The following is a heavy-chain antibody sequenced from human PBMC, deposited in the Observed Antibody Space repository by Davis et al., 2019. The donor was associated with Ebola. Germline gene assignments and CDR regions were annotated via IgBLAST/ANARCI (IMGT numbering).Heavy chain of an antibody. Sequence: PGGSLRLSCAASGFIVSSNYMSWVRQAPGKGLEWVAVIWYDGSKKYYADSVKGRFTISRDNSKNNLYLQMNSLRAEDTAVYYCARDAHDYDAFDIWGQGTMVTVSS. CDR2: IWYDGSKK. CDR3: ARDAHDYDAFDI. V-gene: IGHV3-33*08. CDR1: GFIVSSNY. J-gene: IGHJ3*02. D-gene: IGHD5-12*01.